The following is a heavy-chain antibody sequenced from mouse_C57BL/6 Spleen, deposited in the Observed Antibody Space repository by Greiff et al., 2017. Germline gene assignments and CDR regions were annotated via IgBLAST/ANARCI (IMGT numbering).Heavy chain of an antibody. V-gene: IGHV1-22*01. J-gene: IGHJ4*01. D-gene: IGHD3-2*02. CDR3: ARDSSGYGCYAMDY. CDR2: INPNNGGT. CDR1: GYTFTDYN. Sequence: VQLQQSGPELVKPGASVKLSCKASGYTFTDYNMHWVKQSHGKSLEWIGYINPNNGGTSYNQKFKGKATLTVNTSSSTAYMELRSLTSEDSAVYYCARDSSGYGCYAMDYWGQGTSVTVSA.